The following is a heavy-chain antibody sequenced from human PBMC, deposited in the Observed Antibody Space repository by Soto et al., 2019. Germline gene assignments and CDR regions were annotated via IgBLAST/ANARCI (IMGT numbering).Heavy chain of an antibody. Sequence: GGSLRLSCAASNFTFSIYTMNWVRQAPGKGLEWVSSIVSVGDQIYYADSVEGRFTISRDSANHSLYLQMNSLRAEDTAVYYCHLWAWTVTTNYHYGADAWGQGTTVTVSS. CDR3: HLWAWTVTTNYHYGADA. D-gene: IGHD1-1*01. V-gene: IGHV3-21*01. CDR1: NFTFSIYT. CDR2: IVSVGDQI. J-gene: IGHJ6*02.